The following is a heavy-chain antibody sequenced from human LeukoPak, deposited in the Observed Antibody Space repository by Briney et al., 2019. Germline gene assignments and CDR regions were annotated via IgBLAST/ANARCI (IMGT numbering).Heavy chain of an antibody. CDR3: AKGYWSGYSFDNWFDP. V-gene: IGHV3-30*02. D-gene: IGHD3-3*01. Sequence: GGSLRLSRAASGFTFSSCGMHWVRQAPGKGLEWVAFIRYDGSNKYYADSVKGRFTISRDKSKNTLYLQMNSLRAEDTAVYYCAKGYWSGYSFDNWFDPWGQGTLVTVSS. CDR2: IRYDGSNK. J-gene: IGHJ5*02. CDR1: GFTFSSCG.